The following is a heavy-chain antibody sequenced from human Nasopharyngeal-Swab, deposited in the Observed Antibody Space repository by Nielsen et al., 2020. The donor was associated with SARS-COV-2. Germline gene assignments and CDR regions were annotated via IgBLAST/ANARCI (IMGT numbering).Heavy chain of an antibody. V-gene: IGHV1-2*06. J-gene: IGHJ6*02. CDR3: ARDSDDFWSVKNWGYYYYYGMDV. CDR1: GYTFTGYY. Sequence: ASVKVSCKASGYTFTGYYMHWVRQAPGQGLEWMGRINPNSGGTNYAQKFQGRVTMTTDTSTSTAYMELRSLRSDDTAVYYCARDSDDFWSVKNWGYYYYYGMDVWGQGTTVTVSS. CDR2: INPNSGGT. D-gene: IGHD3-3*01.